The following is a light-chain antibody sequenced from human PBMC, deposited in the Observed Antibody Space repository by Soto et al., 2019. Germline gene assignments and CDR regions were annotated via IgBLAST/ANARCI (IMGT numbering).Light chain of an antibody. J-gene: IGKJ3*01. CDR1: QSVSSY. CDR2: DAS. V-gene: IGKV3-11*01. CDR3: QQRSNWPRGFT. Sequence: EIVLTQSPATLSLSPGARATLSCRASQSVSSYLAWYQQKPGQAPRLLIYDASNRATGIPVRFSGSGSGTDFTLTISSLEPEDFAVYYCQQRSNWPRGFTFGPGTKVDIK.